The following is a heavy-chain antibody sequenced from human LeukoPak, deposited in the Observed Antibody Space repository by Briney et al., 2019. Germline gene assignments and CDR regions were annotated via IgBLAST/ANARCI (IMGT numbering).Heavy chain of an antibody. V-gene: IGHV4-59*12. CDR3: ARDIETLDSSGYFDY. J-gene: IGHJ4*02. Sequence: SETLSLTCTVSGGSISSYYWSWIRQPPGKGLEWIGYIYYSGSTNYNPSLKSRVTISVDTSKNQFSLKLSSVTAADTAVYYCARDIETLDSSGYFDYWGQGTLVTVSS. CDR1: GGSISSYY. D-gene: IGHD3-22*01. CDR2: IYYSGST.